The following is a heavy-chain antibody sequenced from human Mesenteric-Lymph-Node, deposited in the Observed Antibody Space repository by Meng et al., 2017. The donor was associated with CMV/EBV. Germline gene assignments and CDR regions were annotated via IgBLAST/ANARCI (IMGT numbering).Heavy chain of an antibody. D-gene: IGHD2-2*03. Sequence: SETLSLTCTVSGGSVSSCIYYWSWIRQPPGKGLEWIGYVFHSGSSNYNPSLKSRVIISLDTSKNQFSLNLGSVTAADTAVYYCARETYGYCSSTTCLSSYYYGMDVWGRGTTVTVSS. CDR2: VFHSGSS. J-gene: IGHJ6*02. CDR1: GGSVSSCIYY. CDR3: ARETYGYCSSTTCLSSYYYGMDV. V-gene: IGHV4-61*01.